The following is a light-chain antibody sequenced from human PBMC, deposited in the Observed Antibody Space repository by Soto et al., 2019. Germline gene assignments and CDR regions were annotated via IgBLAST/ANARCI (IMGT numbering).Light chain of an antibody. J-gene: IGKJ1*01. CDR1: QSINNW. V-gene: IGKV1-5*01. CDR2: DVS. Sequence: DIQMTQSPSTQSASVGDRVTITCRASQSINNWLAWYQHKPGKAPKLLIFDVSRLENGVSSRFSGSVSGTEFSLTISSLQPDDFATYYCHQYHNSFPWTFGQGTKVDMK. CDR3: HQYHNSFPWT.